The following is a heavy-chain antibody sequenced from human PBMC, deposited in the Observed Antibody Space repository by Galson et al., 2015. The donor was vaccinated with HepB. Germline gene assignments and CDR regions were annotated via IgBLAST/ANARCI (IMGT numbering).Heavy chain of an antibody. J-gene: IGHJ4*02. CDR1: GYDFTTYW. V-gene: IGHV5-51*01. Sequence: QSGAEVKKPGESLKISCQASGYDFTTYWISWLRQMPGKAPEWMGIIRPRDSETRYGPSFQGQVTISVDKSINTIYLQWNSLRASDSAIYYCARHFYFDYWGQGTLVTVSS. CDR3: ARHFYFDY. CDR2: IRPRDSET.